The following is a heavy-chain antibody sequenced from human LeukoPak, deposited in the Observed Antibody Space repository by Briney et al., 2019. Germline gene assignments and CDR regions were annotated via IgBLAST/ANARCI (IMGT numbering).Heavy chain of an antibody. CDR3: AKDIRGSSGSQIDY. Sequence: PGGSLRLSCAASGFTFDDYAMHWVRQAPGKGLEWVSGISWNSGSIGYADSVKGRFTISRDNAKNSLYLQMNSLRAEDTALYYCAKDIRGSSGSQIDYWGQGTLVTVSS. CDR1: GFTFDDYA. CDR2: ISWNSGSI. D-gene: IGHD6-19*01. J-gene: IGHJ4*02. V-gene: IGHV3-9*01.